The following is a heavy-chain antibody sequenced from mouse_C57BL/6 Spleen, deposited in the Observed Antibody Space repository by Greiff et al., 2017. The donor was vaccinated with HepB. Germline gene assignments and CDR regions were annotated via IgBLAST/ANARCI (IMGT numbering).Heavy chain of an antibody. CDR1: GFNIKDDY. D-gene: IGHD1-1*01. Sequence: EVQLQQSGAELVRPGASVKLSCTASGFNIKDDYMHWVKQRPEQGLEWIGWIDPENGDTEYASKFQGKATITADTSSNTAYLQLSSLTSEDTAVYYCTTNYYGSWAYWGQGTLVTVSA. CDR2: IDPENGDT. V-gene: IGHV14-4*01. J-gene: IGHJ3*01. CDR3: TTNYYGSWAY.